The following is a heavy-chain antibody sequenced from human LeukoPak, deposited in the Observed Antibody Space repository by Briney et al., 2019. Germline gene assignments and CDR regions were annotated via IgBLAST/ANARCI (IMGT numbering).Heavy chain of an antibody. CDR2: ISSSSSYI. CDR3: ARGGTYCSSTSCLPI. Sequence: GGSLRLSCAASGFTFSSYSMNWVRQAPGKGLEWVSYISSSSSYIYYADSVKGRFTISRDNAKNSLYLQMNSLRAEDTAVYYCARGGTYCSSTSCLPIWGQGTLVTVSS. J-gene: IGHJ4*02. V-gene: IGHV3-21*05. D-gene: IGHD2-2*01. CDR1: GFTFSSYS.